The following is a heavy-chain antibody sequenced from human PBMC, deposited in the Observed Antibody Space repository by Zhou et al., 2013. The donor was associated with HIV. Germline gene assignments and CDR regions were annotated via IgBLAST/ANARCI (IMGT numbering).Heavy chain of an antibody. CDR3: ARGRVVPAARGYYYYMDV. J-gene: IGHJ6*03. CDR2: IIPILGTV. V-gene: IGHV1-69*11. CDR1: GGTFTFYA. Sequence: QVQLVQSGAEVKRPGSSVKVSCQASGGTFTFYAFNWVRQAPGQGLEWMGRIIPILGTVDYAQKFQARVTITADESTSTAYMELSSLRSEDTAVYYCARGRVVPAARGYYYYMDVWGKGTTVTVSS. D-gene: IGHD2-2*01.